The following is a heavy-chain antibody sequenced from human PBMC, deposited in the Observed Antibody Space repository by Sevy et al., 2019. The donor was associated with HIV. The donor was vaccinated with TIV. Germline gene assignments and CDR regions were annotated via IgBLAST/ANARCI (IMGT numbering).Heavy chain of an antibody. CDR2: IYHSGNT. CDR1: GGSITSNNYY. J-gene: IGHJ4*02. CDR3: ASQPGYRSTYYGFSLSRTFDS. V-gene: IGHV4-39*01. Sequence: LSLTCSVSGGSITSNNYYWGWIRQPPGKGLEWIGSIYHSGNTYYNPSLKSRVTVSVDTSRCHFSLKVTSVAASDTAVYFCASQPGYRSTYYGFSLSRTFDSWGPGTLVTVSS. D-gene: IGHD6-19*01.